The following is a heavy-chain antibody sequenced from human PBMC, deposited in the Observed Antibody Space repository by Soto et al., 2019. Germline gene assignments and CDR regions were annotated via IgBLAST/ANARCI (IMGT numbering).Heavy chain of an antibody. CDR3: ARLQWTTVTTFWDY. CDR2: IYYSGST. D-gene: IGHD4-17*01. J-gene: IGHJ4*02. V-gene: IGHV4-59*08. Sequence: QVQLQESGPGLVKPSETLSLTCTVSGGSISSYYWSWIRQPPGKGLEWIGYIYYSGSTNYNPSLKSRVTISVDTSKNQFSLKLSSVTAADTAVYYCARLQWTTVTTFWDYWGQGTLVTVSS. CDR1: GGSISSYY.